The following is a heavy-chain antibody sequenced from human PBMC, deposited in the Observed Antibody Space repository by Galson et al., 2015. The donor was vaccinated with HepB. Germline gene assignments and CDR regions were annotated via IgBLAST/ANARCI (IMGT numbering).Heavy chain of an antibody. CDR3: ARDRLLWFGELFGAFDY. Sequence: RLSCAASGFTFSSYAMHWVRQAPGKGLEWVAVISYDGSNKYYADSVKGRFTISRDNSKNTLYLQMNSLRAEDTAVYYCARDRLLWFGELFGAFDYWGQGTLVTVSS. CDR2: ISYDGSNK. D-gene: IGHD3-10*01. V-gene: IGHV3-30-3*01. J-gene: IGHJ4*02. CDR1: GFTFSSYA.